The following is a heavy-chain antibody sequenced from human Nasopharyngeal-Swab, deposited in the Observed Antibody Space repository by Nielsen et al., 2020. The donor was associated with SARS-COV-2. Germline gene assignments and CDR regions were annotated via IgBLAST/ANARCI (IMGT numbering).Heavy chain of an antibody. V-gene: IGHV3-30*02. CDR2: IWYDGSNK. CDR1: GFTFSSYG. D-gene: IGHD5-24*01. CDR3: AKDLAGDGYNWGYFDY. J-gene: IGHJ4*02. Sequence: GGSLRLSCAASGFTFSSYGMHWVRQAPGKGLEWVAVIWYDGSNKYYADSVKGRFTISRDNSKNTLYLQMNSLRAEDTAVYYCAKDLAGDGYNWGYFDYWGQGTLVTVSS.